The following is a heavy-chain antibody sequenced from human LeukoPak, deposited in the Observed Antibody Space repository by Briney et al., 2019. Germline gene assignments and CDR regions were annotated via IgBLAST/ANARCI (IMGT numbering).Heavy chain of an antibody. CDR2: ISSSGSGGNT. D-gene: IGHD1-26*01. CDR3: AKDRTVGASYWYFDL. J-gene: IGHJ2*01. V-gene: IGHV3-23*01. Sequence: GGSLRLSCVASGVTLSNYAMSWARQAPGKGLEWVSGISSSGSGGNTYYADSVKGRFTISRDSSRSTLFLHMNTLRAEDTAIYYCAKDRTVGASYWYFDLWGRGTLVTVSS. CDR1: GVTLSNYA.